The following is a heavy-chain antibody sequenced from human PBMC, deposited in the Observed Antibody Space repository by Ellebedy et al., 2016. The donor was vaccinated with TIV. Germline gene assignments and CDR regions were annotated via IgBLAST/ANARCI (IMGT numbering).Heavy chain of an antibody. D-gene: IGHD4-17*01. V-gene: IGHV1-69*13. CDR2: IIPIFGTA. CDR1: GGTFSSYA. J-gene: IGHJ4*02. CDR3: TREGGTTATTFDY. Sequence: ASVKVSCKASGGTFSSYAINWVRQAPGQGLEWMGGIIPIFGTANYAQKFQGRVTITADESTGTAYMELSRLRSEDTAVYYCTREGGTTATTFDYWGQGTLVTVSS.